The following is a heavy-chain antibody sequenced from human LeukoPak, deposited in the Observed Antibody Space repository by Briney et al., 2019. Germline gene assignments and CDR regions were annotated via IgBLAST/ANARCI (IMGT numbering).Heavy chain of an antibody. V-gene: IGHV3-48*03. CDR1: GFTFSSYE. J-gene: IGHJ6*04. CDR3: AELGITMIGGV. Sequence: GGSLRLSCAASGFTFSSYEMNWDRQAPERGLEWVSYISSSGSTIYYADSVKGRFTISRDNAKNSLYLQMNSLRAEDTAVYYCAELGITMIGGVWGKGTTVTVSS. CDR2: ISSSGSTI. D-gene: IGHD3-10*02.